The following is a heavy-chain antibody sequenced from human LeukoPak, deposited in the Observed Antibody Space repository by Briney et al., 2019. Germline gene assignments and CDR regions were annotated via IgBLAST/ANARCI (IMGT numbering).Heavy chain of an antibody. CDR3: ARETLELDA. Sequence: GGSLRLSCAAPGFTFSNYEMNWVRQAPGKGLEWISYTTSSGSTNYYADSVKGRFTISRDNAKSSLYLQMHSLRAEDTAVYYCARETLELDAWGQGTLVTVSS. V-gene: IGHV3-48*03. J-gene: IGHJ5*02. D-gene: IGHD1-1*01. CDR1: GFTFSNYE. CDR2: TTSSGSTN.